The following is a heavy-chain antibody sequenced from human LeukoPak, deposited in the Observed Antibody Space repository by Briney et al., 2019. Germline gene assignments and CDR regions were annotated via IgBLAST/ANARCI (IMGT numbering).Heavy chain of an antibody. CDR1: GFTFSRYW. J-gene: IGHJ4*02. CDR2: IKEDGGEK. Sequence: PGGSLRLSCAASGFTFSRYWMTWVRQAPGKGLEWVADIKEDGGEKNYVDSAKGRFTISRDNAKNSLYLQMNSLRAEDTAVYYCARDDRQLWFGEYLNYFDYWGQGTLVTVSS. V-gene: IGHV3-7*01. D-gene: IGHD3-10*01. CDR3: ARDDRQLWFGEYLNYFDY.